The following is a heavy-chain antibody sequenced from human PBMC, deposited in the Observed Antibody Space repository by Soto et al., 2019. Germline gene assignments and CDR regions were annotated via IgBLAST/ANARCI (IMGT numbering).Heavy chain of an antibody. D-gene: IGHD1-26*01. CDR1: GLTFTNYV. Sequence: GGSLGLSCVASGLTFTNYVMTGVRQAPGKGLEWVSTIGDNSHYADSVKGRFTISRDNSKNTLYLQMSSLRAEDTAIYYCEKRVVTSGPYVFFDYWGPGT. V-gene: IGHV3-23*01. CDR3: EKRVVTSGPYVFFDY. J-gene: IGHJ4*01. CDR2: IGDNS.